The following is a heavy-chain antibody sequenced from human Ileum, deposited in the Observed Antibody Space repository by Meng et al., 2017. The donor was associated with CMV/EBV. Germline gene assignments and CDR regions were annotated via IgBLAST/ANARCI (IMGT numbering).Heavy chain of an antibody. CDR1: IANGRYY. J-gene: IGHJ5*02. V-gene: IGHV4-31*02. CDR3: ARQSNYGSGALNTWFDT. CDR2: IYYSGNT. Sequence: IANGRYYWTWIRQHPGKGLEWIGYIYYSGNTYYNPSLAGRVTMSVDTSKNQFSLKLRSLTVADTAVYYCARQSNYGSGALNTWFDTWARERWSPSPQ. D-gene: IGHD3-10*01.